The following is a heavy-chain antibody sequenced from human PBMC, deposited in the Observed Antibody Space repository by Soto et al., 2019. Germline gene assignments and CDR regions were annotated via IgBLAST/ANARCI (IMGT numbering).Heavy chain of an antibody. CDR2: ISAYNGNT. Sequence: GASVKVSCKASGYTFTSYGISWVRQAPGQGLEWMGWISAYNGNTNYAQKLQGRVTMTTDTSTSTAYMELRSLRSDDTAVYYCARDQGGLPTEGSRYWGQGTLVTVSS. CDR3: ARDQGGLPTEGSRY. J-gene: IGHJ4*02. D-gene: IGHD3-16*01. V-gene: IGHV1-18*04. CDR1: GYTFTSYG.